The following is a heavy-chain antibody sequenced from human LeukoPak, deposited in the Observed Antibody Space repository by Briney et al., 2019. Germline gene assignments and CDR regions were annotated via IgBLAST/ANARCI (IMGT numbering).Heavy chain of an antibody. Sequence: PGGSLRLSCAASGFTFSSYGMNWVRQAPGKGLEWVSSISSSSTYIYYADSVKGRFTVSRDNAKNSLYLQMNSLRAEDTAVYFCASQYTSSRIFDDWGQGTLVTVSS. D-gene: IGHD6-13*01. CDR1: GFTFSSYG. J-gene: IGHJ4*02. V-gene: IGHV3-21*01. CDR2: ISSSSTYI. CDR3: ASQYTSSRIFDD.